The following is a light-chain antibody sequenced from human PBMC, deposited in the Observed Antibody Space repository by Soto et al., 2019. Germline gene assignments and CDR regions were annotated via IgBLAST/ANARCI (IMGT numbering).Light chain of an antibody. CDR3: GTWDSSLSADV. J-gene: IGLJ1*01. CDR1: SSDIGNNY. CDR2: ETN. Sequence: SVLTRPPSVSAAPGEKVTISCSGSSSDIGNNYVSWYQHLPGTAPKLLIFETNRRPSGIPDRFSGSKSGTSATLGITGLQTGDEADYYCGTWDSSLSADVFGTGTKVTVL. V-gene: IGLV1-51*02.